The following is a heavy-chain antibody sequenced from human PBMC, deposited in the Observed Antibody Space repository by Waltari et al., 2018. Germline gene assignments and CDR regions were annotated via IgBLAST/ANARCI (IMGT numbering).Heavy chain of an antibody. V-gene: IGHV1-69*05. D-gene: IGHD3-22*01. Sequence: QVQLVQAGAEVKKPGSSVTVSCKESGDTFTDYAITWVRQAPGQGLEWMGGIIPMIGSTTDAHDFQGRVTITTDESTNTAYMELRGLRSEDTAVYYCARRSNYYETSGYLDFWGQGTLVTVSS. CDR2: IIPMIGST. CDR3: ARRSNYYETSGYLDF. CDR1: GDTFTDYA. J-gene: IGHJ4*02.